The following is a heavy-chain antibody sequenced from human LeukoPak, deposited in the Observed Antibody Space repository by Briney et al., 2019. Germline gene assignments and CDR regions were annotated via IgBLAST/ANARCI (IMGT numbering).Heavy chain of an antibody. V-gene: IGHV3-21*01. CDR3: ARVAAPYYYYYYMDV. D-gene: IGHD6-6*01. Sequence: GGSLRLSCAASGFTFSSYSVNWVRQAPGKGLEWVSSISSSSSYIYYADSVKGRFTISRDNAKNSLYLQMNSLRAEDTAVYYCARVAAPYYYYYYMDVWGKGTTVTVSS. CDR1: GFTFSSYS. J-gene: IGHJ6*03. CDR2: ISSSSSYI.